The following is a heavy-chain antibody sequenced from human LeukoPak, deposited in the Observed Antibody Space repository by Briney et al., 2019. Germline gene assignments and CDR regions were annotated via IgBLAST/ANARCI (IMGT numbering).Heavy chain of an antibody. Sequence: ASVKVSCKASGYTFTRYGISRVRQAPGQGLEWMGWISAYNGNTNYAQKLQGRVTMTTDTSTSTAYMELRSLRSDDTAVYYCAREGYDFWSGKLYYFDYWGQGTLVTVSS. CDR1: GYTFTRYG. CDR2: ISAYNGNT. V-gene: IGHV1-18*01. CDR3: AREGYDFWSGKLYYFDY. D-gene: IGHD3-3*01. J-gene: IGHJ4*02.